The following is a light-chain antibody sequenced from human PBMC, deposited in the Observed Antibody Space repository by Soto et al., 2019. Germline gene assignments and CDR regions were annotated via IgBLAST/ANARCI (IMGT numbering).Light chain of an antibody. Sequence: EIVMTQSPATLSVSPGERATLSCRSSQSINTNLAWYQQKPGQAPRLLVYGASARATGISARFSGGGSVTEFTLTISSLQSEDFALYYCQQYEKWPPSITFGQGTRLEIK. CDR1: QSINTN. V-gene: IGKV3-15*01. CDR2: GAS. CDR3: QQYEKWPPSIT. J-gene: IGKJ5*01.